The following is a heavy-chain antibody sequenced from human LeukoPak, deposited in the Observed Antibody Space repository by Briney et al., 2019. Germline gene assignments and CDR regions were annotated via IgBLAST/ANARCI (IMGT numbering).Heavy chain of an antibody. CDR3: AKDQGLYCSGGSCYGYYYYYMDV. J-gene: IGHJ6*03. Sequence: GGSLRLSCAASGFTFSDYYMSWIRQAPGKGLEWVSYISSSGSTIYYADSVKGRFTISRDNSKNTLYLQMNSLRAEDTAVYYCAKDQGLYCSGGSCYGYYYYYMDVWGKGTTVTVSS. CDR1: GFTFSDYY. D-gene: IGHD2-15*01. CDR2: ISSSGSTI. V-gene: IGHV3-11*01.